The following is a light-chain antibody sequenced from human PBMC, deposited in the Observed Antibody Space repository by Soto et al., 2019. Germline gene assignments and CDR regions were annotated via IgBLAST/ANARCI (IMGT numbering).Light chain of an antibody. Sequence: QLVLTQPPSVSGAPGQRVTISCTGSSSNIGAGYDVHWYQQLPGTAPKVLIYGNINRPSGVPDRFSGSKSGTSASLAITGLQAEDEADYYCQSYDSSLSVWVFGGGTKLTVL. CDR1: SSNIGAGYD. J-gene: IGLJ3*02. CDR3: QSYDSSLSVWV. CDR2: GNI. V-gene: IGLV1-40*01.